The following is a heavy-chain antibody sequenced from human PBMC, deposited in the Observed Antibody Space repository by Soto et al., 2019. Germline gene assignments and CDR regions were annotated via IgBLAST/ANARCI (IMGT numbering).Heavy chain of an antibody. D-gene: IGHD1-26*01. Sequence: GGSLRLSCAASGFTFSGYWMHWVRQVPGKGLVWVSRIRSDGSSTCYADSVRGRFTVSRDNAKNTLYLQMNSLRAEDTAVYYCACLSGSFDYWGQGTLVTVAS. CDR1: GFTFSGYW. V-gene: IGHV3-74*01. CDR2: IRSDGSST. J-gene: IGHJ4*02. CDR3: ACLSGSFDY.